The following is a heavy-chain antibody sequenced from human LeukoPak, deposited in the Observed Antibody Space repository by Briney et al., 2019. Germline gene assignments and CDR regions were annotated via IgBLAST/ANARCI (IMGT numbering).Heavy chain of an antibody. J-gene: IGHJ3*02. CDR2: IYYSGST. CDR3: ARHSPQRGVQRAFDI. D-gene: IGHD2-2*01. CDR1: GGSISSSSYY. Sequence: SETLPLTCTVSGGSISSSSYYWGWIRQPPGKGLEWIGSIYYSGSTNYNPSLKSRVTISVDTSKNQFSLKLSSVTAADTAVYYCARHSPQRGVQRAFDIWGQGTMVTVSS. V-gene: IGHV4-39*01.